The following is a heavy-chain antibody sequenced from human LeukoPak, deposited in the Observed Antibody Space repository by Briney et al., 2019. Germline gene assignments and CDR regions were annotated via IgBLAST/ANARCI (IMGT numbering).Heavy chain of an antibody. CDR1: GFTFNKYA. V-gene: IGHV3-23*01. J-gene: IGHJ4*02. CDR2: ITGGGDDT. CDR3: AKGSRSSRPYYFDF. D-gene: IGHD3-10*01. Sequence: GGSLRLSCAASGFTFNKYAVSWVRQAPGKGLEWVSAITGGGDDTYHADSVKGRFTISRDNSENTLYLQMNSLRAEDTAVYYCAKGSRSSRPYYFDFWGQEILVTVSS.